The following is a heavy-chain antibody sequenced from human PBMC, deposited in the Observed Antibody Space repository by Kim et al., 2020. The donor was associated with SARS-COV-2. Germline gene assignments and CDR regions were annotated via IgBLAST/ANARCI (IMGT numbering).Heavy chain of an antibody. CDR2: IDTNSGGT. CDR3: ANGVALRYYGLDV. D-gene: IGHD3-3*01. Sequence: ASVKVSCKASGYTFTGYYMHWVRQAPGQGLEWMGRIDTNSGGTNYAQKFQGRVTMTGDTSISTAYMELSRLRSDDTAVYYCANGVALRYYGLDVWGQGTTVTVSS. J-gene: IGHJ6*02. V-gene: IGHV1-2*06. CDR1: GYTFTGYY.